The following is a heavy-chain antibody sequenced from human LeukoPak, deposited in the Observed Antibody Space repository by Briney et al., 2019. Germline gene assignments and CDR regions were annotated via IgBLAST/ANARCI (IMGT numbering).Heavy chain of an antibody. CDR3: AKEGGSYYVYFDY. CDR2: ISYDGSNK. Sequence: GGSLRLSCAASGFTFSSYGMHWVRQAPGKGLEWVAVISYDGSNKYYADSVKGRFSISRDNSKNTLYLQMNSLRAEDTAVYYCAKEGGSYYVYFDYWGQGTLVTVSS. CDR1: GFTFSSYG. D-gene: IGHD1-26*01. V-gene: IGHV3-30*18. J-gene: IGHJ4*02.